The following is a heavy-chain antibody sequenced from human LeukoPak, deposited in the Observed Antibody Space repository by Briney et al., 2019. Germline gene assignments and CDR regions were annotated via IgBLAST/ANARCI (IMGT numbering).Heavy chain of an antibody. CDR2: ISYDGSNK. V-gene: IGHV3-30*18. CDR3: AKDALGYCSGGSCSTRSWFDP. CDR1: GFTFSSYG. Sequence: PGRSLRLSCAASGFTFSSYGMHWVRQAPGKGLEWVAVISYDGSNKYYADSVKGRFTISRDNSKSTLYLQMNSLRAEDTAAYYCAKDALGYCSGGSCSTRSWFDPWGQGTLVTVSS. D-gene: IGHD2-15*01. J-gene: IGHJ5*02.